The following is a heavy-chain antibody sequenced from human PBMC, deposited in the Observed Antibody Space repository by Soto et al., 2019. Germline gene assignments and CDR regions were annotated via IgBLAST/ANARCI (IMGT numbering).Heavy chain of an antibody. V-gene: IGHV3-30*18. J-gene: IGHJ4*02. Sequence: GGSLRLSCAASGFTFSSYGMHWVRQAPGKGLEWVAVISYDGSNKYYADSVKGRFTISRDNSKNTLYLQMNSLRAEDTAVYYCAKDAGPVSIVGAADFDYWGQGTLVTVSS. D-gene: IGHD1-26*01. CDR1: GFTFSSYG. CDR2: ISYDGSNK. CDR3: AKDAGPVSIVGAADFDY.